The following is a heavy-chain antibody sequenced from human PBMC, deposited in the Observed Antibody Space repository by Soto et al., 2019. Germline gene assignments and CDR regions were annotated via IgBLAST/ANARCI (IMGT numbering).Heavy chain of an antibody. CDR3: ARDLDIVVVVAANYYYGMDV. CDR1: GGTFSNYA. Sequence: GASVKVSCKASGGTFSNYAISWVRQAPGQGLEWMGGIIPIFGTANYAQKFQGRVTITADESTSTAYMELSSLRSEDTAAYYCARDLDIVVVVAANYYYGMDVWGQGTTVTASS. CDR2: IIPIFGTA. J-gene: IGHJ6*02. D-gene: IGHD2-15*01. V-gene: IGHV1-69*13.